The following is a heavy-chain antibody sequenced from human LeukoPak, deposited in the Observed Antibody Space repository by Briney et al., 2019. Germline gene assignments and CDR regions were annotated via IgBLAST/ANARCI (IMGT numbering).Heavy chain of an antibody. CDR2: IYYSGST. D-gene: IGHD3-22*01. V-gene: IGHV4-39*07. Sequence: SETLSLTCTVSGGSISSSSYYWGWIRQPPGKGLEGIGSIYYSGSTYYNPSLKSRVTISVDTSKNQFSLKLSSVTAADTAVYYCARDYHYDSSGSDAFDIWGQGTMVTVSS. CDR3: ARDYHYDSSGSDAFDI. CDR1: GGSISSSSYY. J-gene: IGHJ3*02.